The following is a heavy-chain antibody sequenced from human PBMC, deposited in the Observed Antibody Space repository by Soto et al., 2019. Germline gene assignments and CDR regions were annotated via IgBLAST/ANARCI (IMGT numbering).Heavy chain of an antibody. D-gene: IGHD1-1*01. CDR3: AKLYWNPRYFDH. CDR2: ITDSGGRT. CDR1: GFTFTTVA. Sequence: GGSLRPSCAASGFTFTTVAMTWVRQAQGRGLEWVSTITDSGGRTAHADSVKGRFTISRDNSKSTLYLQMNSLRADDTAVYYCAKLYWNPRYFDHWGQGARVTVSS. V-gene: IGHV3-23*01. J-gene: IGHJ4*02.